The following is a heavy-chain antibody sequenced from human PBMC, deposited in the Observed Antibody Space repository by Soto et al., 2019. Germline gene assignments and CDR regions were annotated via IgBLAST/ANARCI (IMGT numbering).Heavy chain of an antibody. J-gene: IGHJ4*02. Sequence: PGGSRRLSCAASGFTFRSYAMHWVRQAPGKGLEWVAVISYDGSNKYYADSVKGRFTISRDNSKNTLYLQMNSLRAEDTAVYYCARDQEEWLIRYYFDYWGQGTLVTVSS. D-gene: IGHD3-3*01. CDR1: GFTFRSYA. CDR2: ISYDGSNK. V-gene: IGHV3-30-3*01. CDR3: ARDQEEWLIRYYFDY.